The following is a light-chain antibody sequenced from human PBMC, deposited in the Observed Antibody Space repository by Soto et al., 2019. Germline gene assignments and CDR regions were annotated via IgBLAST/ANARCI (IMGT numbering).Light chain of an antibody. Sequence: EIVLTQSPATLSLSPGERDTHSCRASQSVSSYLAWYQQKPGQAPRLLIYDASNRATGIPARFSGSGSGTDFTLTISSLEPEDFAVYYCQQRSNWLTFGGGTKVESN. V-gene: IGKV3-11*01. CDR2: DAS. CDR3: QQRSNWLT. CDR1: QSVSSY. J-gene: IGKJ4*01.